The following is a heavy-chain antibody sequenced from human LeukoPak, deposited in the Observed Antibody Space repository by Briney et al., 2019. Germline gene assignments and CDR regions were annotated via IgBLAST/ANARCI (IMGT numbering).Heavy chain of an antibody. V-gene: IGHV3-48*04. D-gene: IGHD1-26*01. CDR3: ARDRYSGSYPIDY. Sequence: GGSLRLSCAASGFTFSSYSMNWVRQAPGKGLEWVSYISSSSTTIYYADSVKGRFTISRDNAKNSLYLQMNSLRAEDTAVYYCARDRYSGSYPIDYWGQGTLVTVSS. CDR1: GFTFSSYS. CDR2: ISSSSTTI. J-gene: IGHJ4*02.